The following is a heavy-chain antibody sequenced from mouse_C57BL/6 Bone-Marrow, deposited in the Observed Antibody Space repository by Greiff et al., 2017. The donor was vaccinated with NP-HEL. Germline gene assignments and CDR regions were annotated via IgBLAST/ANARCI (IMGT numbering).Heavy chain of an antibody. J-gene: IGHJ2*01. V-gene: IGHV1-69*01. D-gene: IGHD1-1*01. CDR3: ARGEGTCYYGSNYFDY. CDR2: IDPSDSYT. CDR1: GYTFTSYW. Sequence: QVQLQQSGAELVMPGASVKLSCKASGYTFTSYWMHWVKQRPGQGLEWIGEIDPSDSYTNYNQKFKGKSTLTVDKSSSTAYMQLSSLTSEDSAVYYCARGEGTCYYGSNYFDYWGQGTTLTVSS.